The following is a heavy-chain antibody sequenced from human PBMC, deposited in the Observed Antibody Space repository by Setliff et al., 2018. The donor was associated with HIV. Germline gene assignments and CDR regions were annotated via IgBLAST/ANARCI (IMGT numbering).Heavy chain of an antibody. Sequence: TLSLTCTVSGGSISSGSYYWSWIRQPAGKGLEWIGHIFTSGSTNYNPSLKSRVTISGDTSKNNFSLKLSSVTAADTAVYYCARVPHRVVGTTTLLYHFDYWGLGTLVTVSS. J-gene: IGHJ4*02. CDR3: ARVPHRVVGTTTLLYHFDY. V-gene: IGHV4-61*09. CDR1: GGSISSGSYY. CDR2: IFTSGST. D-gene: IGHD1-26*01.